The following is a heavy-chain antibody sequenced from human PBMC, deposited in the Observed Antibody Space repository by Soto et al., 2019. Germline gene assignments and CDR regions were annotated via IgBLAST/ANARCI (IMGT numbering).Heavy chain of an antibody. J-gene: IGHJ5*01. Sequence: QVQPMQSGNEVKKPGASVTVSCKASGYTFANYGISWVRQAPGQGLEWMGWISGNNGATNYAPKVQDRITIALDTATRVASMALRSLRPDDTAIYYCVSDLKYLRVTGNWFDSWGQGTLVTVAS. CDR3: VSDLKYLRVTGNWFDS. D-gene: IGHD1-1*01. CDR1: GYTFANYG. V-gene: IGHV1-18*04. CDR2: ISGNNGAT.